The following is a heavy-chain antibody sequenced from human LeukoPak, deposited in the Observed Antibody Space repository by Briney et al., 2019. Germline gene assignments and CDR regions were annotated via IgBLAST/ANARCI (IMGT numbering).Heavy chain of an antibody. V-gene: IGHV4-39*01. CDR2: IYYSGST. CDR1: GGSISSSSYY. D-gene: IGHD2-15*01. CDR3: ARLGGGSPTDWFDP. Sequence: SETLSLTCTVSGGSISSSSYYWGWIRQPPGKGLEWIGSIYYSGSTYYNPSLKSRVTISVDTSKNQFSLKLSSVTAADTAVYYCARLGGGSPTDWFDPWGQGTLVTVSS. J-gene: IGHJ5*02.